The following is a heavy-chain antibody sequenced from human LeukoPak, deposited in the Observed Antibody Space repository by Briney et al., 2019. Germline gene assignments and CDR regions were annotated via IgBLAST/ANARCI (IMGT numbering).Heavy chain of an antibody. D-gene: IGHD3-16*01. CDR1: GFTFSTYA. CDR2: INGNDEST. Sequence: GGSLRLSCAASGFTFSTYAMSWVRQAPGKGLEWVSAINGNDESTHYADSVKGRFTISRDNSKNTLFLQMNSLRAEDTAVYYCVKGPSASVWSYTDYWGQGTLVTVSS. V-gene: IGHV3-23*01. CDR3: VKGPSASVWSYTDY. J-gene: IGHJ4*02.